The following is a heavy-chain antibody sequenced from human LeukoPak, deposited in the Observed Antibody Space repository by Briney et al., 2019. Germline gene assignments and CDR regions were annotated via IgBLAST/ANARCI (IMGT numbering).Heavy chain of an antibody. V-gene: IGHV4-61*01. J-gene: IGHJ6*02. CDR1: GGSVSSGSYY. CDR2: IYYSGST. D-gene: IGHD4-17*01. CDR3: ARLYGDYLPSYYYYGMDV. Sequence: PSETLSLTCTVSGGSVSSGSYYWSWIRQPPGKGLEWIGYIYYSGSTNYNPSLKSRVTISVDTSKNQFSLKLSSVTAADTAVYYCARLYGDYLPSYYYYGMDVWGQGTTVTVSS.